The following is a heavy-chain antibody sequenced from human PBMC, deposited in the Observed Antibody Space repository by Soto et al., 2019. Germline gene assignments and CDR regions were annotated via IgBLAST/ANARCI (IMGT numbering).Heavy chain of an antibody. Sequence: EVQLVESGGGLVQPGGSLRLSCAASGFTFSSYAMHWVRQAPGKGLEYVSAISSNGGSTYYATSVKGRFTISRDNSKKTLYRQMGSLRGEDMAVYYCARAVLRISIVRGVITIGTFDYWGQGTLVTVSA. CDR2: ISSNGGST. V-gene: IGHV3-64*01. D-gene: IGHD3-10*01. J-gene: IGHJ4*02. CDR1: GFTFSSYA. CDR3: ARAVLRISIVRGVITIGTFDY.